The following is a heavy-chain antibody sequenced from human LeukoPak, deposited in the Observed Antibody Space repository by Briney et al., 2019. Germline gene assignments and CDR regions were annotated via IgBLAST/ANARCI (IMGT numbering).Heavy chain of an antibody. CDR1: GGSMSSATYY. V-gene: IGHV4-61*02. D-gene: IGHD2-2*01. CDR3: ASSCASTTCYNDGTNFAF. CDR2: IFSSGNN. J-gene: IGHJ4*02. Sequence: PSETLSLTCTVSGGSMSSATYYWSWIRQPAGKGLEYIGRIFSSGNNNYNPSLKSRITMSTDTSKNQFSLNLSSVTAADSAVYYCASSCASTTCYNDGTNFAFWGQGTLVTVSS.